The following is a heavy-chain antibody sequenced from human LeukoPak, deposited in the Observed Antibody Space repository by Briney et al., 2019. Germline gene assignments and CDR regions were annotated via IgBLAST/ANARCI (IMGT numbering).Heavy chain of an antibody. D-gene: IGHD2-15*01. Sequence: ASVKVSCKASGGTFSSYAISWVRQAPGQGLEWMGRIIPILGIANYAQKFQGRVTITADKSTSTAYMELSSLRSEDTAVYYCARVECSGGSCYSGNWLDPWGQGTLVTVSS. J-gene: IGHJ5*02. CDR2: IIPILGIA. CDR1: GGTFSSYA. V-gene: IGHV1-69*04. CDR3: ARVECSGGSCYSGNWLDP.